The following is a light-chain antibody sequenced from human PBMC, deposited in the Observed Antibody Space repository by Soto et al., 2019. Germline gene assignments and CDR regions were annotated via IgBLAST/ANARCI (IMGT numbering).Light chain of an antibody. J-gene: IGLJ1*01. Sequence: QSSPTQPASVSGSPGQPITISCSGTSSDVGGYNYVSWYQQHPGKAPKLMIYEVSNRPSGVSNRFSGSKSGNTASLTISGLQAEDAADYYCSSYTSSSTYVFGTGTKVTGL. V-gene: IGLV2-14*01. CDR1: SSDVGGYNY. CDR3: SSYTSSSTYV. CDR2: EVS.